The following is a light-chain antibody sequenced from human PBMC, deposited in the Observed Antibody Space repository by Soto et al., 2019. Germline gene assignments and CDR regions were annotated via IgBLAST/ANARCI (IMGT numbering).Light chain of an antibody. V-gene: IGLV2-14*01. CDR3: SSYRRGSTYV. CDR2: DVT. Sequence: QSALTQPASVSGSPGQSITVSCTGTSSDVGGYNYVSWYLQHPGKAPRLMIYDVTNRPSGVSNRFSGSKSGNTASLTISGLQAEDEADYYCSSYRRGSTYVFGTGTKVTVL. CDR1: SSDVGGYNY. J-gene: IGLJ1*01.